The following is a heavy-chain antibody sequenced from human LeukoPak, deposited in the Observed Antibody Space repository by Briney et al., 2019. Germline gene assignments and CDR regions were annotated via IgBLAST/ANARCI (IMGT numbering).Heavy chain of an antibody. CDR2: ISWNSGSI. Sequence: GGSLRLSCAASGFTFDDYAMHWVRQAPGKGLEWVSGISWNSGSIGYADSVKGRFTISRDSAKNSLYLQMNSLRAEDTALYYCAKDPFKHMTLYYFDYWGQGTLVTVSS. V-gene: IGHV3-9*01. CDR1: GFTFDDYA. CDR3: AKDPFKHMTLYYFDY. D-gene: IGHD2-21*01. J-gene: IGHJ4*02.